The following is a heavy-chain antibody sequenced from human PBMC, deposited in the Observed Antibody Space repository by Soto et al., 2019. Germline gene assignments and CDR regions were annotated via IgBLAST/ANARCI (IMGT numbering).Heavy chain of an antibody. CDR1: GFSLNDARVG. J-gene: IGHJ4*02. D-gene: IGHD3-16*02. CDR2: IFSNDEK. CDR3: ARIQDYVWGSYPYDV. V-gene: IGHV2-26*01. Sequence: QVALKESGPVLVNPTETLTLTCTVSGFSLNDARVGVSWIRQPPGRALEWLAHIFSNDEKSYSTSLYNRLTISKDTSKSQVVLTMTNMGPVDTATYFCARIQDYVWGSYPYDVWGQGSLVTVSS.